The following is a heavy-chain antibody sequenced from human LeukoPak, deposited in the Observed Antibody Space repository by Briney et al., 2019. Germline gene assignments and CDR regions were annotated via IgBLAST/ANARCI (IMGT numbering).Heavy chain of an antibody. CDR1: GGSISSGGYY. CDR3: ARDQHYGSGSYDLYSHWFDP. J-gene: IGHJ5*02. CDR2: IYYSGST. V-gene: IGHV4-31*03. Sequence: SSETLSLTCTVSGGSISSGGYYWSWLRQHPGKGLEWIGYIYYSGSTYYNPSLKSRVTISVDTSKNQFSLKLSSVTAADTAVYYCARDQHYGSGSYDLYSHWFDPWGQGTLVTVSS. D-gene: IGHD3-10*01.